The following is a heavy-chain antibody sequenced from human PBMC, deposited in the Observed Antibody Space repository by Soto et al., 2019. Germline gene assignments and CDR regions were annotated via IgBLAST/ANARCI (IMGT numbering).Heavy chain of an antibody. J-gene: IGHJ5*02. CDR2: INSDGSST. D-gene: IGHD6-6*01. Sequence: EVQLVESGGGLVQPGGSLRLSCAASGFTFSSYWMHWVRQAPGKGLVWVSRINSDGSSTSYADSVKGRFTISSDNAKNTLYLQMNSLRAEDTAVYYCARDRRPIAARPSKYNWFDPWGQGTLVTVSS. V-gene: IGHV3-74*01. CDR3: ARDRRPIAARPSKYNWFDP. CDR1: GFTFSSYW.